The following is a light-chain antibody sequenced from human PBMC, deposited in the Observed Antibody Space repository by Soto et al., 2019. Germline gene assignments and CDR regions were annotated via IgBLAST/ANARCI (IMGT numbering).Light chain of an antibody. V-gene: IGKV1-9*01. Sequence: DIHLTESTSFVSAYLGYIVSSTFRASQALSNYLAWYQQKPGKAPDLLIYSAYTLQSGVPPRFRGSGSETEFSITIRALQPEDFANYYCQQLSRYPLTFGGGTQVEIK. J-gene: IGKJ4*01. CDR1: QALSNY. CDR2: SAY. CDR3: QQLSRYPLT.